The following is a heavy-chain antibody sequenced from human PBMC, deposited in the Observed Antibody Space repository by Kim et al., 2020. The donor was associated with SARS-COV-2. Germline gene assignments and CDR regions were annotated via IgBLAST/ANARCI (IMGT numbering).Heavy chain of an antibody. CDR3: ASGGWVDY. J-gene: IGHJ4*02. CDR2: DGSES. D-gene: IGHD6-19*01. Sequence: DGSESHYVDSLKGRFTISRENAKNALYLQMNTLRAEDTAVYYWASGGWVDYCGQGTLVTVSS. V-gene: IGHV3-7*01.